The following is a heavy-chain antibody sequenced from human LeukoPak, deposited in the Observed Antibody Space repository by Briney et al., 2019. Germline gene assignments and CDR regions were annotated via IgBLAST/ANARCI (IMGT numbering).Heavy chain of an antibody. V-gene: IGHV4-39*07. CDR3: ARDLDYGSGSHTTSPLIDY. CDR2: IYYSGST. J-gene: IGHJ4*02. Sequence: PSQTLSLTCTVSGGSISSSSYYWGWIRQPPGKGLEWIGSIYYSGSTYYNPSLKSRVTISVDTSKNQFSLKLSSVTAADTAVYYCARDLDYGSGSHTTSPLIDYWGQGTLVTVSS. D-gene: IGHD3-10*01. CDR1: GGSISSSSYY.